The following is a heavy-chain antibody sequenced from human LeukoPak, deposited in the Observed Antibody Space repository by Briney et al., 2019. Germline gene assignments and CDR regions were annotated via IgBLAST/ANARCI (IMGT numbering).Heavy chain of an antibody. J-gene: IGHJ4*02. D-gene: IGHD4-17*01. CDR2: INHSGST. CDR3: ANNYGDGVGY. V-gene: IGHV4-34*01. CDR1: GGSFSGYY. Sequence: SETLSLTCAVYGGSFSGYYWSWIRQPPGKGLEWIGEINHSGSTNYNPSLKSRVTISVDTSKNQFSLKLSSVTAADTAVYYCANNYGDGVGYWGQGTLVTVSS.